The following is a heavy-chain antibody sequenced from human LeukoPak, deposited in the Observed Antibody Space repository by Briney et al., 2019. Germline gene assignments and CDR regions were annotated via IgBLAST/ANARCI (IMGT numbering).Heavy chain of an antibody. D-gene: IGHD2-21*02. V-gene: IGHV3-30*04. CDR3: ARALTFYGMDV. J-gene: IGHJ6*04. CDR1: GFTFSSYD. CDR2: ISYDGSNK. Sequence: PGGSLRLSCAASGFTFSSYDMHWVRQAPGKGLEWVAVISYDGSNKYYADSVKGRFTISGDNSKNTLYLQMNSLRAEDTAVYYCARALTFYGMDVWGKGTTVTVSS.